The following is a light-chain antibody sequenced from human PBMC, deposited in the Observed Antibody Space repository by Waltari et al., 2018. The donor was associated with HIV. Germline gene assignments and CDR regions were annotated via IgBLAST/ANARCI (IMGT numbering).Light chain of an antibody. Sequence: YVLTQPPSVSVAPGQTARITCGGNKIGRKNVHGYHQKPGQAPVLVVYDDSDRPSGIPERFSGSNSGNTATLTISRVEAGDEADYYCQVWDSSSDHVVFGGGTKLTVL. J-gene: IGLJ2*01. CDR2: DDS. CDR1: KIGRKN. V-gene: IGLV3-21*02. CDR3: QVWDSSSDHVV.